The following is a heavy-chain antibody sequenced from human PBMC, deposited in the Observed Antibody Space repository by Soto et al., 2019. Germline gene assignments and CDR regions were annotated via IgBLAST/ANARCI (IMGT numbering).Heavy chain of an antibody. J-gene: IGHJ6*02. Sequence: QVQLVQSGAEVNKPGSSLKVSCKASGGTFTNYAFSWVRQAPRQGPEWMGGIIPIFGTPDYAQKFQGGVIITADESTRTVSMELNSLRSDDTAVYYCARERSVGYCIPTTCPTPLYYYAMDVWGQGTTGTVSS. CDR1: GGTFTNYA. V-gene: IGHV1-69*12. CDR3: ARERSVGYCIPTTCPTPLYYYAMDV. D-gene: IGHD2-15*01. CDR2: IIPIFGTP.